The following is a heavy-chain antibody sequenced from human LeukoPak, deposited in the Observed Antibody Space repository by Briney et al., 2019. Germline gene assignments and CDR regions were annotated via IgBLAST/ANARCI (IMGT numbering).Heavy chain of an antibody. CDR3: ARRVVAAHNWFDP. J-gene: IGHJ5*02. D-gene: IGHD2-15*01. CDR2: TYHSGSS. V-gene: IGHV4-59*01. Sequence: PSETLSLTCTVSGDSITNSYWAWIRQSPGKGLEWIGHTYHSGSSAYHPSFKSRVSMLVDTSTNQLFLNLTSVTAADTAVYYCARRVVAAHNWFDPWGQGTLVTVSS. CDR1: GDSITNSY.